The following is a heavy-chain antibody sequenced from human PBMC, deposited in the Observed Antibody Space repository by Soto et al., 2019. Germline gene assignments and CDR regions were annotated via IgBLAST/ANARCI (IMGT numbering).Heavy chain of an antibody. CDR1: GYTFSNYP. CDR3: ARDANYDFWSRSYIHAFDF. Sequence: QVQLVQSGAEMEKPGASVKFSCKASGYTFSNYPIHWVRQAPGQSLEWMGWIDAGNGNTKYSQKFQGRVIISRDTSATTAYMELRSLPSEDTAVYYCARDANYDFWSRSYIHAFDFWGQGTMVTVSS. V-gene: IGHV1-3*01. D-gene: IGHD3-3*01. CDR2: IDAGNGNT. J-gene: IGHJ3*01.